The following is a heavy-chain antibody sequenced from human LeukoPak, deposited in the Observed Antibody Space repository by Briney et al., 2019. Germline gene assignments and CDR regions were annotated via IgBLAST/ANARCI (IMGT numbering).Heavy chain of an antibody. CDR1: GGSFSGYY. CDR2: INHSGST. V-gene: IGHV4-34*01. D-gene: IGHD3-9*01. J-gene: IGHJ5*02. CDR3: ARDLRYFDWYGGNWFDP. Sequence: PSGTLSLTCAVYGGSFSGYYWSWIRQPPGKGLEWIGEINHSGSTNYNPSLKSRVTISVDTSKNQFSLKLSSVTAADTAVYYCARDLRYFDWYGGNWFDPWGQGTLVTVSS.